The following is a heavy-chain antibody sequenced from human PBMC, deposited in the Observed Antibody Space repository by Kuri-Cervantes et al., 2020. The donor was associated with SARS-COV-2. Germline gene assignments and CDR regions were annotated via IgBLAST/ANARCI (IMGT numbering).Heavy chain of an antibody. CDR3: AKPKPTFIVVPAASYYYMDV. CDR1: GFTFSSYW. CDR2: INSDGSST. Sequence: GESLKISCAASGFTFSSYWMHWVRQAPGKGLVWVSRINSDGSSTSYADSVKGRFTISRDNSKNTLHLQMNSLRAEDTAVYYCAKPKPTFIVVPAASYYYMDVWGKGTTVTVSS. V-gene: IGHV3-74*01. J-gene: IGHJ6*03. D-gene: IGHD2-2*01.